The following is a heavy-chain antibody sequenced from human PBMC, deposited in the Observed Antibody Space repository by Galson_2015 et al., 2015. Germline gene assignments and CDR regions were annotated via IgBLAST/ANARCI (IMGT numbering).Heavy chain of an antibody. Sequence: SLRLSGAASGFTFRTYWMSWVRQAPGRGLEWVANIKEDGSKRYHADSVKGRYMISIDNAKNSLILQMNSLRGDVTAIYYCARDDPGFGAYRFWGQGAMVTVSA. D-gene: IGHD3-10*01. CDR1: GFTFRTYW. V-gene: IGHV3-7*01. CDR2: IKEDGSKR. J-gene: IGHJ3*01. CDR3: ARDDPGFGAYRF.